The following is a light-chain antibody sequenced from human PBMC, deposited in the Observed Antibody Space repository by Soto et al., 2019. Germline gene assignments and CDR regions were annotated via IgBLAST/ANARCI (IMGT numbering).Light chain of an antibody. J-gene: IGKJ1*01. CDR3: QEYNTWPWT. V-gene: IGKV3-15*01. CDR1: QTVNTN. CDR2: GAS. Sequence: MTQSPATLSVSPGERATLSCRASQTVNTNLAWYQQKLGQPPRVLIFGASTRATGVPARFSGSGSGTEFSLTINSLQSEDFAVYFCQEYNTWPWTFGQGTKVDIK.